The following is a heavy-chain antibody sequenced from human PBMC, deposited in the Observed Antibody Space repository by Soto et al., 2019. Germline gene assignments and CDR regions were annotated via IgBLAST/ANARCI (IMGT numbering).Heavy chain of an antibody. CDR3: AREIVTAGGNNYFDP. CDR2: VYHTGDT. J-gene: IGHJ5*02. Sequence: QVQLQESGPRLVKPSGSLSLTCGVSGGTVASSHWWSWVRQSPGGGLEWIGNVYHTGDTNFNPSLQSRVTISVDKSNNQFSLRLNSLTAADTAVYVCAREIVTAGGNNYFDPWGPGTLVTVSS. V-gene: IGHV4-4*02. CDR1: GGTVASSHW. D-gene: IGHD2-21*02.